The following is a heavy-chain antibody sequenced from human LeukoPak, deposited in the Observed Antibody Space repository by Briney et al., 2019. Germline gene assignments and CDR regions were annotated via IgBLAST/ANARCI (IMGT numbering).Heavy chain of an antibody. D-gene: IGHD3-10*01. V-gene: IGHV3-30*04. CDR3: ASRRRSIYGSGSPFDY. CDR2: ISYDGSNK. CDR1: GFTFSSYA. Sequence: PGGSLRLSCAASGFTFSSYAMHWVRQAPGKGLEWVAVISYDGSNKYYADSVKGRFTISRDNSKNTLYLQMNSLRAEDTAVYYCASRRRSIYGSGSPFDYWGQGTLVTVSS. J-gene: IGHJ4*02.